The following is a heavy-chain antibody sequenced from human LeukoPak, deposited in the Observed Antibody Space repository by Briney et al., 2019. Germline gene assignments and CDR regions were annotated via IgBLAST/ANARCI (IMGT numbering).Heavy chain of an antibody. CDR1: GGTFSSYA. D-gene: IGHD4-11*01. CDR3: ARSRPTVTTEYYYYMDV. Sequence: SVKVSCKASGGTFSSYAISWVRQAPGQGLEWMGGIIPIFGTANYAQKFQGRATITADESTSTAYMELSSLRSEDTAVYYCARSRPTVTTEYYYYMDVWGKGTTVTVSS. CDR2: IIPIFGTA. V-gene: IGHV1-69*13. J-gene: IGHJ6*03.